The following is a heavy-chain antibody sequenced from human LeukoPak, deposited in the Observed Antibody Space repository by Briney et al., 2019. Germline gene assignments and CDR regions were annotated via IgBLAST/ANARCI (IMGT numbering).Heavy chain of an antibody. Sequence: ASVKVSCKASGYSFSSYYMHWVRQAPGQGLEWMGIINPSGGSTNYAQRFQGRVTMTRDTSTSTVYMELSSLRAEDTAVYYCARDFPGAPPYYGMDVWGQGTTVTVSS. V-gene: IGHV1-46*01. D-gene: IGHD3-10*01. CDR2: INPSGGST. CDR3: ARDFPGAPPYYGMDV. J-gene: IGHJ6*02. CDR1: GYSFSSYY.